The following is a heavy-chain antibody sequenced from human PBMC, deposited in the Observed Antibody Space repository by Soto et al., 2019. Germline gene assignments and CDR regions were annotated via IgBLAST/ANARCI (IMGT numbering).Heavy chain of an antibody. CDR1: GGTFSSYA. CDR3: ARVRRMYDFWSGYSENYYYDYGMDV. Sequence: SVKVSCKASGGTFSSYAISWVRQAPGQGLEWMGGIIPIFGTANYAQKFQGRVTITADESTSTAYMELSSLRSEDTAVYYCARVRRMYDFWSGYSENYYYDYGMDVWG. J-gene: IGHJ6*02. CDR2: IIPIFGTA. D-gene: IGHD3-3*01. V-gene: IGHV1-69*13.